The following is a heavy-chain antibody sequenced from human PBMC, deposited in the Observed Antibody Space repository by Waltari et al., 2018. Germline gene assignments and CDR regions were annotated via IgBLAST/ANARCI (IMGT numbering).Heavy chain of an antibody. CDR1: GFTFNEST. D-gene: IGHD2-21*02. V-gene: IGHV3-73*02. CDR3: NTAIVVGSTKVDY. J-gene: IGHJ4*02. CDR2: IRSKLKGYET. Sequence: EARLVASGGGLVQPGGSLRLSCAASGFTFNESTMHWVRLTPGKGLEWVGRIRSKLKGYETSYSVSVEDRFTVSRDDSENTAYLQMNSLKIEDTAVYYCNTAIVVGSTKVDYWGQGALVTVSS.